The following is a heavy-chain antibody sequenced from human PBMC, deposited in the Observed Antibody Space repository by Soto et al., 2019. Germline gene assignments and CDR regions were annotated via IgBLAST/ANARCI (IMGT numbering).Heavy chain of an antibody. CDR1: GYTFTSYG. CDR3: ATAPTHYDGSVSQTFDY. V-gene: IGHV1-69*13. CDR2: IIPIFGTA. Sequence: SVKVSCKASGYTFTSYGSSWVRQAPGQGLEWMGGIIPIFGTANYAQKFQGRVTITADESTSTAYMELSSLRSEDTAVYYCATAPTHYDGSVSQTFDYWGQGTLVTVSS. D-gene: IGHD5-12*01. J-gene: IGHJ4*02.